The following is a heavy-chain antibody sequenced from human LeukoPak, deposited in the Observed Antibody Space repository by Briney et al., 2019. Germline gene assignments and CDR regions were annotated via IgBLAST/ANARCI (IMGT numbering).Heavy chain of an antibody. CDR2: IYYTGST. D-gene: IGHD6-19*01. J-gene: IGHJ6*03. Sequence: SETLSLTCTVSGGSISNYYWSWIRQPPGKGLEWIGYIYYTGSTNYNPSLKSRVTISVDTSKNQFSLKLSSVTAADTAVYYCARGLSYSHYYMDVWGKGTTVTISS. CDR3: ARGLSYSHYYMDV. V-gene: IGHV4-59*01. CDR1: GGSISNYY.